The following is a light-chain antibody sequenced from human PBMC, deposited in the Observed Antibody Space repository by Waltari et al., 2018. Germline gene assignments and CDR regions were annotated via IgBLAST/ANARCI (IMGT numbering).Light chain of an antibody. V-gene: IGLV1-44*01. CDR1: NSNVGGNT. J-gene: IGLJ2*01. CDR3: AVWDDSLNGAG. CDR2: IDN. Sequence: QSVLTQPASASGTPGQRVTISCSGSNSNVGGNTVNWYQQFPGTAPKLLIYIDNLRPSGIPDRFSGSQSGTAASLVISGLQAEDEADDYCAVWDDSLNGAGFGGGTKRTV.